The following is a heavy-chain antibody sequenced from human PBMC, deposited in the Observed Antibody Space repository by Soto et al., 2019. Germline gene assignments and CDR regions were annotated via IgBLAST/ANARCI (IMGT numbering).Heavy chain of an antibody. CDR3: ASPDSSGYSRFDY. Sequence: IPQTPGKGLEWIGSIYYSGSTYYNPSLKSRVTISVDTSKNQFSLKLSSVTAADTAVYYCASPDSSGYSRFDYWGQGTLVTVSS. D-gene: IGHD3-22*01. V-gene: IGHV4-39*01. CDR2: IYYSGST. J-gene: IGHJ4*02.